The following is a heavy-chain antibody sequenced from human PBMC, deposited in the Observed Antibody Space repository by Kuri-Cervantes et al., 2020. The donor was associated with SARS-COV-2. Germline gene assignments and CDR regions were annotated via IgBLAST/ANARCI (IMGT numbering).Heavy chain of an antibody. CDR3: AKAPRWGTVWPRVGYFDL. J-gene: IGHJ2*01. V-gene: IGHV3-23*01. Sequence: GGSLRLSCAASGFTFSSYAMSWVRQAPGKGLEWVSAISGSGGSTYYADSVKGRFTISRDSSKNTLYLQMNSLRAEDTAVYYCAKAPRWGTVWPRVGYFDLWGRGTLVTVSS. CDR2: ISGSGGST. CDR1: GFTFSSYA. D-gene: IGHD1-26*01.